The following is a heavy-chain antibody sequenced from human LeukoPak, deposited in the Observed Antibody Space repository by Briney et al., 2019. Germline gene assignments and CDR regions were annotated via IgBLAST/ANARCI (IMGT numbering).Heavy chain of an antibody. Sequence: GGSLRLSCAASGFTSSSYAMSWVRQAPGKGLEWVSAISGSGGSTYYADSVKGRFTISRDNSKNTLYLQMNSLRAEDTAVYYCAKVLGPRYYYDSSGYLDYWGQGTLVTVSS. CDR1: GFTSSSYA. J-gene: IGHJ4*02. CDR2: ISGSGGST. V-gene: IGHV3-23*01. CDR3: AKVLGPRYYYDSSGYLDY. D-gene: IGHD3-22*01.